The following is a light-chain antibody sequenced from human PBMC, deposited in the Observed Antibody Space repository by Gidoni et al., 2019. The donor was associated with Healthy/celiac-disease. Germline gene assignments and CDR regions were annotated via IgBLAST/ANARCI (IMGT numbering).Light chain of an antibody. CDR1: QSISSY. CDR3: QQSYSTPGT. J-gene: IGKJ1*01. Sequence: DIQITQSPSSLSASVGDRVTITCRASQSISSYLNWYQQKPGKAPKLLIYAASSLQSGVPSRFSGSGSGTDFTLTISSLQPEDFATYYCQQSYSTPGTFXXXTKVEIK. CDR2: AAS. V-gene: IGKV1-39*01.